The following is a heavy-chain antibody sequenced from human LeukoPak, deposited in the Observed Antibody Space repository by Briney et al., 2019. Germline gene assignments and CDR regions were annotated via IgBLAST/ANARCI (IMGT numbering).Heavy chain of an antibody. CDR1: GFTFSSYA. J-gene: IGHJ4*02. CDR3: AKETYSSGFH. V-gene: IGHV3-23*01. CDR2: ISGRGGGT. Sequence: GGSLRLSCAASGFTFSSYAMSWVRQAPGKGLEWVSAISGRGGGTYYADSVKGRFTISRDYSKNTLYLQMNSLRAEDTAVYYWAKETYSSGFHWGRGTLVTVSS. D-gene: IGHD6-19*01.